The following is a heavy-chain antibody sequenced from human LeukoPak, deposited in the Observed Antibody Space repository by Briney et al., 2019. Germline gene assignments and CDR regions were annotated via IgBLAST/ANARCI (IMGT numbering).Heavy chain of an antibody. D-gene: IGHD3-22*01. Sequence: SGPALVKPTPTLTLTCTSSGCSLSTRGICVSWIRQPPGKALEWLARIDWDDDKYYSTSLKTRLTISKDTSKNRVVLTMTNMDPVDTATYYCARIRRYYDSSGYYYKLFDYWGQGTLVTVSS. V-gene: IGHV2-70*11. J-gene: IGHJ4*02. CDR2: IDWDDDK. CDR3: ARIRRYYDSSGYYYKLFDY. CDR1: GCSLSTRGIC.